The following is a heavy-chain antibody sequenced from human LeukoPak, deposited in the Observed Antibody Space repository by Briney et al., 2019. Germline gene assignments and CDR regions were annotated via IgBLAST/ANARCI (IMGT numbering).Heavy chain of an antibody. D-gene: IGHD3-3*01. J-gene: IGHJ5*02. V-gene: IGHV4-39*01. CDR1: GGSISSSSYY. CDR2: IYYSGST. CDR3: ARPYYDFWSGYHIVGFDP. Sequence: SETLSLTCTVSGGSISSSSYYWGWIRQPPGTGLEWIASIYYSGSTYYNPSLKSRVTISVDTSKNQFSLKLSSVTAADTAAYYCARPYYDFWSGYHIVGFDPWGQGTLLTVSS.